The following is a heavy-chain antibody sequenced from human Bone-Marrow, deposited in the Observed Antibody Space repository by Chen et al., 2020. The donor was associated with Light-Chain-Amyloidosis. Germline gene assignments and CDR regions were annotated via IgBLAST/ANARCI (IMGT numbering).Heavy chain of an antibody. CDR1: GFRLRDLY. V-gene: IGHV3-11*01. Sequence: QVQLVESGGGLVKPGGPLRLACAASGFRLRDLYMSWIRQAPGKGLEWLSYISSSGNTIDYADSVKGRFTISRDNAKKSLYLQMNSLRAEDTAVYYCARDRVDYSKYGGRFDNWGQGTLVTVSS. CDR2: ISSSGNTI. CDR3: ARDRVDYSKYGGRFDN. D-gene: IGHD4-4*01. J-gene: IGHJ4*02.